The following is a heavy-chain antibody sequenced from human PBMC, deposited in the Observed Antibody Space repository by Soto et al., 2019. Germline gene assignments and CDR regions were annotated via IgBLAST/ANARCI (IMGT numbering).Heavy chain of an antibody. CDR3: ARDQPNLVVPAAKYWGMSTPLFAFDI. Sequence: ASVKVSCKASGYTFTSYGISWVRQAPGQGLEWMGWISAYNGNTNYAQKLQGRVTMTTDTSTSTAYMELRSLRSDDTAVYYCARDQPNLVVPAAKYWGMSTPLFAFDIWGQGTMVTVSS. J-gene: IGHJ3*02. V-gene: IGHV1-18*01. D-gene: IGHD2-2*01. CDR2: ISAYNGNT. CDR1: GYTFTSYG.